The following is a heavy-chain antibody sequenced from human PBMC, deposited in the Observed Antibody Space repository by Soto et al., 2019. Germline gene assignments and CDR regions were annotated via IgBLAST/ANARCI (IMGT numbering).Heavy chain of an antibody. CDR3: ARDRDSGYSSSWYLTLDYYYGMDV. V-gene: IGHV3-7*03. J-gene: IGHJ6*02. CDR2: IKQDGSEK. D-gene: IGHD6-13*01. Sequence: GRSLRLSCAASGFTFSSYWMSWVRQAPGKGLEWVANIKQDGSEKYYVDSVKGRFTISRDNAKNSLYLQMNSLRAEDTAVYYCARDRDSGYSSSWYLTLDYYYGMDVWGQGTTVTVSS. CDR1: GFTFSSYW.